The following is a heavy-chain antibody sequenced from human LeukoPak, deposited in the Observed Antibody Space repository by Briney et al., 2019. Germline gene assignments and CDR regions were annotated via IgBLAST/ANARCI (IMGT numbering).Heavy chain of an antibody. CDR3: AREGIAGDFDY. CDR2: INSDGSTT. Sequence: PGGSLRLSRAASGFTFTIHWIHWVRQAPGKGLVCVSRINSDGSTTNYADSGKGRFTISRDNAKNTLYLKMNSLRAEDTAVYYCAREGIAGDFDYWGQGTLVTVSS. J-gene: IGHJ4*02. D-gene: IGHD6-13*01. CDR1: GFTFTIHW. V-gene: IGHV3-74*01.